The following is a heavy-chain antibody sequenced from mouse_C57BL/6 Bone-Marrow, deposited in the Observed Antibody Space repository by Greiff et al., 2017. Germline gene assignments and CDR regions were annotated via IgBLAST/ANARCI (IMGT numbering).Heavy chain of an antibody. Sequence: EVMLVESGGDLVKPGGSLKLSCAASGFTFSSYGMSWVRQTPDKRLEWVATISSGGSYTYYPDSVKGRFTISRDNAKNTLYLQMSSLKSEDTAMDYCARRGAAQGDFDYWGQGTTLTVSS. CDR2: ISSGGSYT. CDR3: ARRGAAQGDFDY. V-gene: IGHV5-6*01. D-gene: IGHD3-2*02. J-gene: IGHJ2*01. CDR1: GFTFSSYG.